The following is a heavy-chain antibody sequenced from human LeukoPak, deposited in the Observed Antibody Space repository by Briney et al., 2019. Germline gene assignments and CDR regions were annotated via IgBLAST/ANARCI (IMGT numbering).Heavy chain of an antibody. CDR3: ARGYDYGDYVGDFDY. CDR2: ITTYNGNT. J-gene: IGHJ4*02. V-gene: IGHV1-18*01. D-gene: IGHD4-17*01. CDR1: GYTFTSYP. Sequence: ASVKVSCKASGYTFTSYPISWVRQPPGQGLEWMGLITTYNGNTNYAQKLQGRVTMTTDTSTSTAYVDLRGLRSDDTAVYYCARGYDYGDYVGDFDYWGQGTLVTVSS.